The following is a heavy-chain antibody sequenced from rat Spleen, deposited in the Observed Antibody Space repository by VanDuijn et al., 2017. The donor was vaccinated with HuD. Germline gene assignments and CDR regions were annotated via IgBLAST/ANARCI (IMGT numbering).Heavy chain of an antibody. CDR1: GFTFNNYW. V-gene: IGHV5-31*01. CDR2: ITNTGGNT. D-gene: IGHD1-4*01. J-gene: IGHJ2*01. CDR3: TTPRDTAGIPP. Sequence: EVQLVESGGGLVQPGRSLKLSCVASGFTFNNYWMTWIRQAPGKGLEWVASITNTGGNTYYRDSVKGRFTISRDNAKNTQYLQMDSLRSEDTATYYCTTPRDTAGIPPWGQGVMVTVSS.